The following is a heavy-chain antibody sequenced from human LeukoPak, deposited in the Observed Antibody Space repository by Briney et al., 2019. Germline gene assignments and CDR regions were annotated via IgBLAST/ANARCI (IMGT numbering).Heavy chain of an antibody. CDR1: GDTFSSYG. CDR2: ISAYNGST. CDR3: ARRPVGGSSYPDY. D-gene: IGHD6-13*01. Sequence: ASVKVFCKASGDTFSSYGISWVRQARGQGVEWMGWISAYNGSTNYAQKLQGRVTMTTDTSTSTAYMELRSLRSDDTAVYYCARRPVGGSSYPDYCGQGTLVTVSS. V-gene: IGHV1-18*01. J-gene: IGHJ4*02.